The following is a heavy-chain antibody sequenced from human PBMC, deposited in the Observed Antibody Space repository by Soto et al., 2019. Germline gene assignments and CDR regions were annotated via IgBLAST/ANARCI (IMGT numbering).Heavy chain of an antibody. CDR2: ISWNSGSI. J-gene: IGHJ4*02. V-gene: IGHV3-9*01. CDR1: GFTFDDYA. D-gene: IGHD4-17*01. CDR3: AKDIQSTVTTPDY. Sequence: GGSLRLSCAASGFTFDDYAMHWVRQAPGKGLEWVSGISWNSGSIGYADSVKGRFTISRDNAKNSLYLQMNSLRAEDTALYYCAKDIQSTVTTPDYWGQGTLVTVSS.